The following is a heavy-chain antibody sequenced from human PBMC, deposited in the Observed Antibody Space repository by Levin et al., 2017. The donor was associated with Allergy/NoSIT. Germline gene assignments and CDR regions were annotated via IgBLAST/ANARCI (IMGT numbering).Heavy chain of an antibody. CDR3: ARDFRGVFDY. D-gene: IGHD2-8*01. V-gene: IGHV3-7*01. Sequence: GGSLRLSCAASGFTFSSHWMSWVRQAPGKGLEWVANIKQDGSEINYVDSVKGRFTISRDNAKNSLYLQMNSLRAEDTAAYYCARDFRGVFDYWGQGTLVTVSS. CDR2: IKQDGSEI. CDR1: GFTFSSHW. J-gene: IGHJ4*02.